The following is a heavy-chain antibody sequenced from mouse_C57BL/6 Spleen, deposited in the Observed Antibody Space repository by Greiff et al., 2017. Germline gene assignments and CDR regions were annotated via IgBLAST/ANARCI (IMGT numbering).Heavy chain of an antibody. CDR1: GYSITSGYY. Sequence: VQLQQSGPGLVKPSQSLSLTCSVTGYSITSGYYWNWIRQFPGNKLEWMGYISYDGSNNYNPSLKNRISITRDTSKNQFFLKLNSVTTEDTATYYCAREGGGNYDWYFDVWSTGTTVTVSS. CDR2: ISYDGSN. D-gene: IGHD2-1*01. J-gene: IGHJ1*03. V-gene: IGHV3-6*01. CDR3: AREGGGNYDWYFDV.